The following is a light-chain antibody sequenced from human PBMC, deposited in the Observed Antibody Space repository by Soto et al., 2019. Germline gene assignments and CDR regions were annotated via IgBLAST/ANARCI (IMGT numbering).Light chain of an antibody. Sequence: QSALTQPASVSGSPGQSITISCTGTSSDVGGYNYVSWYQQVPGKAPKLIISEITNRPSGVSHRFSGSKSGNTASLTVSGLQAEDEADYYCTSYGGSSELQVVVGGGTKLTVL. CDR3: TSYGGSSELQVV. CDR1: SSDVGGYNY. V-gene: IGLV2-14*01. J-gene: IGLJ3*02. CDR2: EIT.